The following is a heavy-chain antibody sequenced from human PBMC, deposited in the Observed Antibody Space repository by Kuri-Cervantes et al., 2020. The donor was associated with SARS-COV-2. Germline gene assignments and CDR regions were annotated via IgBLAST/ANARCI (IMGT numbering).Heavy chain of an antibody. J-gene: IGHJ4*02. D-gene: IGHD7-27*01. CDR3: APSTGDNGY. CDR1: GFTFSSYV. Sequence: GESLKISCAASGFTFSSYVMSWVRQAPGKGLEWVSAISGSGGSTYYADSVKGRFTISRDNSKNTLYLQMNSLRAEDTAVYYCAPSTGDNGYWGQGTLVTVSS. CDR2: ISGSGGST. V-gene: IGHV3-23*01.